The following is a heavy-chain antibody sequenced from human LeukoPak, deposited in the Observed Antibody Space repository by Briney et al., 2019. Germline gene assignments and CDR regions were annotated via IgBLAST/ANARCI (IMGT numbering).Heavy chain of an antibody. J-gene: IGHJ5*02. CDR2: INPNSGGT. CDR3: ARDWEYYDSSSYFHWFDP. CDR1: GYTFTGYY. Sequence: ASVKVSCKASGYTFTGYYMHWVRQAPGQGLEWMGWINPNSGGTNYAQKFQGRVTMTRDTSISTAYMELSRLRSDDTAVYYCARDWEYYDSSSYFHWFDPWGQGTLVTVSS. V-gene: IGHV1-2*02. D-gene: IGHD3-22*01.